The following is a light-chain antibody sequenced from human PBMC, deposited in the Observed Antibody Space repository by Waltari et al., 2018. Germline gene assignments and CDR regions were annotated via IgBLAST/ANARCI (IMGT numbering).Light chain of an antibody. CDR1: QSVSSY. CDR3: HQRSNWPIT. J-gene: IGKJ5*01. CDR2: DAS. V-gene: IGKV3-11*01. Sequence: EIVLTQFPATLSLSPGERATLSCRASQSVSSYLVWYQQKPGQTPRLVIYDASTMAPGIPARFSGSGSGTDFTLTISSLDPEDFAVYYCHQRSNWPITFGQGTRLEIK.